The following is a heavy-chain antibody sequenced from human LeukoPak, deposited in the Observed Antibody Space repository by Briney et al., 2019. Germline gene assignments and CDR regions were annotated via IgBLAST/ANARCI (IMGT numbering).Heavy chain of an antibody. D-gene: IGHD2-8*01. J-gene: IGHJ4*02. CDR2: INPSGGST. CDR1: GYTFTSYY. Sequence: ASVKVSCKASGYTFTSYYMHWVRQAPGQGLEWMGIINPSGGSTSYAQKFQGRVTITTDESTSTAYMELSSLRSEDTAVYYCAREGYCTNGVCYTGYFDYWGQGTLVTVSS. V-gene: IGHV1-46*01. CDR3: AREGYCTNGVCYTGYFDY.